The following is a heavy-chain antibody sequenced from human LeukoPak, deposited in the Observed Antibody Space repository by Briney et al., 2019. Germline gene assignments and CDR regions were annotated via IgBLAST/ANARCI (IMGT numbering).Heavy chain of an antibody. CDR1: GFTFSSYS. CDR2: ISSSSSYI. Sequence: PGGSLRLSCAASGFTFSSYSMNWVRQAPGKGLEWVSSISSSSSYIYYADSVEGRFTISRDNAKNSLYLQMNSLRAEDTAVYYCARDGELGPGDYWGQGTLVTVSS. D-gene: IGHD1-26*01. CDR3: ARDGELGPGDY. V-gene: IGHV3-21*01. J-gene: IGHJ4*02.